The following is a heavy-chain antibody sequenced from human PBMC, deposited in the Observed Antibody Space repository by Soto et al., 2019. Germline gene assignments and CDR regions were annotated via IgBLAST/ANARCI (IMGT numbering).Heavy chain of an antibody. Sequence: GGIMRLSSAGAKITCGNAWIIWVRQAPGKGLERVGRIKSKALGGTTDFAAPVRGRFAITRDDSRNMAYMQMNSLNTEDTAVYYYTTDSYSTIIEVRLDYWGHGALVTVS. CDR2: IKSKALGGTT. J-gene: IGHJ4*01. D-gene: IGHD3-22*01. V-gene: IGHV3-15*05. CDR3: TTDSYSTIIEVRLDY. CDR1: KITCGNAW.